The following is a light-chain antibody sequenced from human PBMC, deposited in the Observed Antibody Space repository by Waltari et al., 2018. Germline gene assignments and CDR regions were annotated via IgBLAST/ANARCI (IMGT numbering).Light chain of an antibody. CDR2: EVS. V-gene: IGLV2-8*01. CDR3: SSFAGSNRFGV. Sequence: QSALTQPPSASGSPGQSVTISCPGSSSDVGAYKYVSWYQQHPGKAPKLMLYEVSKRPSGVPDRCAGSKSGNTASLTVSGLQADDEADYYCSSFAGSNRFGVFGGGTKLTVL. J-gene: IGLJ3*02. CDR1: SSDVGAYKY.